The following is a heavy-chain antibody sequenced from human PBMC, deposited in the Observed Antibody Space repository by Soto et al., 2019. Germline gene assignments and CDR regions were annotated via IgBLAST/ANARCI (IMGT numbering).Heavy chain of an antibody. D-gene: IGHD2-8*01. CDR1: GYTFTGYY. CDR3: ARVSYCTNGVCYLNWFDP. J-gene: IGHJ5*02. V-gene: IGHV1-2*02. CDR2: INPNSGGT. Sequence: ASVKVSCKXSGYTFTGYYMHWVRQAPGQGLEWMGWINPNSGGTNYAQKFQGRVTMTRDTSISTAYMELSRLRSDDTAVYYCARVSYCTNGVCYLNWFDPWGQGTLVTVSS.